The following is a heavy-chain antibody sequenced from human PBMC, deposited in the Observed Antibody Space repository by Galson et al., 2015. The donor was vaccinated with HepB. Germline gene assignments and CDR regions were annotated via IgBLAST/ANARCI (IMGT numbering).Heavy chain of an antibody. CDR3: VKRDSAYWYFDL. J-gene: IGHJ2*01. CDR2: ISDSGDTT. D-gene: IGHD3/OR15-3a*01. CDR1: GFTLSSYF. V-gene: IGHV3-23*01. Sequence: SLRLSCAASGFTLSSYFMSWVRQAPGKGLERVSGISDSGDTTYYADSVKGRFTISRDNSKNTLYLQMNSLRAEDTAVYYCVKRDSAYWYFDLWGRGTLVTVSS.